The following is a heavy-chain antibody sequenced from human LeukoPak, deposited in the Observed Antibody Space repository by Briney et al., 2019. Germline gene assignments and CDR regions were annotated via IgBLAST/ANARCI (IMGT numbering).Heavy chain of an antibody. D-gene: IGHD6-13*01. J-gene: IGHJ4*02. CDR2: IYYSGST. CDR1: GGSISSSSYY. V-gene: IGHV4-39*01. CDR3: ASPRHGSSWYSFDY. Sequence: SSETLSLTRTVSGGSISSSSYYWGWIRQPPGKGLEWIGSIYYSGSTYYNPSLKSRVTISVDTSKNQFPLKLSSVTAADTAVYYCASPRHGSSWYSFDYWGQGTLVTVSS.